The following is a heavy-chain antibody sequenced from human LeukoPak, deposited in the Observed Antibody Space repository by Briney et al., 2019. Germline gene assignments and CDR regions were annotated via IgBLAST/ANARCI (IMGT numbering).Heavy chain of an antibody. Sequence: SQTLSLTCTVSGASISSGDYYWSWIRHPPGKGLEWIGYIYYSGSTYHNPSLKSRVTISVDTSKNQFSLKLSSVTAADTAVYYCARITGYSTPHNWFDPWGQGTLVTVSS. J-gene: IGHJ5*02. V-gene: IGHV4-30-4*01. CDR2: IYYSGST. CDR1: GASISSGDYY. CDR3: ARITGYSTPHNWFDP. D-gene: IGHD6-13*01.